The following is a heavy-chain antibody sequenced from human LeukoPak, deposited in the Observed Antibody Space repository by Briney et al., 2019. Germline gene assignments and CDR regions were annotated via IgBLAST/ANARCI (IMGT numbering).Heavy chain of an antibody. D-gene: IGHD1-14*01. CDR2: ISYDGSNK. V-gene: IGHV3-30*03. J-gene: IGHJ3*02. CDR3: ARGTLHDAFDI. CDR1: GFTFSSYG. Sequence: GGSLRLSCAASGFTFSSYGMHWVRQAPGKGLEWVAVISYDGSNKYYADSVKGRFTISRDNSKNTLYLQMNSLRAEDTAVYYCARGTLHDAFDIWGQGTMVTVSS.